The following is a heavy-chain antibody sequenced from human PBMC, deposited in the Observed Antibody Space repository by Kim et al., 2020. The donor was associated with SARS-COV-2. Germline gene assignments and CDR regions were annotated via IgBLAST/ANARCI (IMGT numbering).Heavy chain of an antibody. V-gene: IGHV4-34*01. CDR1: GGSFSGYY. CDR2: INHSGST. Sequence: SETLSLTCAVYGGSFSGYYWSWIRQPPGKGLEWIGEINHSGSTNYNPSLKSRVTISVDTSKNQFSLKLSSVTAADTAVYYCARGLKGRYFDWLRTSTGPEDVWGQGTTVTVSS. J-gene: IGHJ6*02. CDR3: ARGLKGRYFDWLRTSTGPEDV. D-gene: IGHD3-9*01.